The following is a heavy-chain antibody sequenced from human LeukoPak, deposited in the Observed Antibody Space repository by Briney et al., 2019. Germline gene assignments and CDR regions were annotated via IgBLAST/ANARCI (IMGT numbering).Heavy chain of an antibody. CDR1: GFTFSSYA. D-gene: IGHD6-13*01. CDR3: AKVRGRSGIAAAGLDY. J-gene: IGHJ4*02. CDR2: ISNDGSNK. Sequence: PGGSLRLSCAASGFTFSSYAMHWVRQAPGKGLEWVALISNDGSNKYYADSVKGRFTISRDNSKNTLCLQMNSLRAEDTAVYYCAKVRGRSGIAAAGLDYWGQGTLVTVSS. V-gene: IGHV3-30-3*01.